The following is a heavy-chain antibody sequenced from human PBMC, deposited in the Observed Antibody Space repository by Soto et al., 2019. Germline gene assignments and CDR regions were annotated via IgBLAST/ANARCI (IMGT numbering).Heavy chain of an antibody. J-gene: IGHJ6*02. D-gene: IGHD6-13*01. CDR1: GYTFTSYG. CDR3: ARGSSSWYYYYGMDV. Sequence: ASVKVSCKASGYTFTSYGISWVRQAPGQGLEWMGWISAYNGNTNYAQKHQGRVTMTTDTSTSTAYMELRSLRSDDTAVYYCARGSSSWYYYYGMDVWGQGTTVTVS. CDR2: ISAYNGNT. V-gene: IGHV1-18*01.